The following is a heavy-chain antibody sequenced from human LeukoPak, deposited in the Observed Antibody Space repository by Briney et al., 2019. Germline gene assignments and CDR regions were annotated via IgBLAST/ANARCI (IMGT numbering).Heavy chain of an antibody. J-gene: IGHJ6*03. Sequence: PSETLSLTCSVSGDSISGTSSFWSWIRQPPGKGLEWIGYIYYSGSTNYNPSLKSRVTISVDTSKNQFSLKLSSVTAADTAVYYCARNSGSSVEVATHYYYYYMDVWGKGTTVTVSS. V-gene: IGHV4-61*01. CDR2: IYYSGST. CDR3: ARNSGSSVEVATHYYYYYMDV. D-gene: IGHD1-26*01. CDR1: GDSISGTSSF.